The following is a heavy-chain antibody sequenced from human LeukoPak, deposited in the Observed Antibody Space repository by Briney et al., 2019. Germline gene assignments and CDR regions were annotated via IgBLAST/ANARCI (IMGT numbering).Heavy chain of an antibody. CDR3: ARERYCSSTSCYGNWFDP. D-gene: IGHD2-2*01. CDR1: GGTFSSYA. Sequence: RASVKVSCKASGGTFSSYAISWVRQAPGQGLEWMGGIIPIFGTANYAQKFQGRVTITADESTSTAYVELSGLRSEDTAVYYCARERYCSSTSCYGNWFDPWGQGTLVTVSS. J-gene: IGHJ5*02. CDR2: IIPIFGTA. V-gene: IGHV1-69*01.